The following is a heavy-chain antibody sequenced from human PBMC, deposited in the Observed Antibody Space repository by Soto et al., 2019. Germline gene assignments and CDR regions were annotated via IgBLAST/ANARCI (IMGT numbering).Heavy chain of an antibody. V-gene: IGHV1-46*01. Sequence: ASVKVSCKASGYTFTIYYMHWVRQATEQGLEWMDIIPPSGGSTSYAQMFQGRVTMTRDTSTSTVYMELSSLRSEDTAIYYCARSRDRFDYWGQGTLVTVSS. CDR2: IPPSGGST. CDR3: ARSRDRFDY. J-gene: IGHJ4*02. CDR1: GYTFTIYY.